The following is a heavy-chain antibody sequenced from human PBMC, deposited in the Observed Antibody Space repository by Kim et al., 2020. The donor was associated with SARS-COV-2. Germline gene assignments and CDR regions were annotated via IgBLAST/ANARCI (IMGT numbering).Heavy chain of an antibody. D-gene: IGHD3-10*01. J-gene: IGHJ4*01. V-gene: IGHV3-74*01. CDR2: ST. CDR3: ARVRGAVVLDF. Sequence: STDYADSVKGRFTISRDNAKNTLYLQMTSLRAEDTAVYFCARVRGAVVLDFWGHGTLVTVSS.